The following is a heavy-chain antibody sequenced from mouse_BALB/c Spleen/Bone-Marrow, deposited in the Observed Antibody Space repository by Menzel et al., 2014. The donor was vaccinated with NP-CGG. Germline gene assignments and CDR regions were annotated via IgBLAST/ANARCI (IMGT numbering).Heavy chain of an antibody. CDR1: GFDFSRFW. J-gene: IGHJ3*01. CDR3: AKNYYYGYVAY. V-gene: IGHV4-1*02. Sequence: EVNVVESGGGLVQPGGSLKLSCAASGFDFSRFWLSWVRQAPGKGLEWIGEINPDSSTINYTPSLKDKFIISRDNAKNTLYLQMSKVRSEDTTLYYCAKNYYYGYVAYWGQGTLVTVPA. CDR2: INPDSSTI. D-gene: IGHD1-2*01.